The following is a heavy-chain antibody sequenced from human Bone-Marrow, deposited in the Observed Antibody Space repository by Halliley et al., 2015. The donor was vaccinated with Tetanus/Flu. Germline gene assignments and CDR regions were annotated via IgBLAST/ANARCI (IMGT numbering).Heavy chain of an antibody. Sequence: SLRLFCAASGFTFSSYWMTWVRQAPGKGLEWVANIKQDGSEKYYVDPVKGRFTISRDNAKNSLYLQMNSLRAEDTAVYYCARETVTGTPVDLWGQGTLVTVSS. D-gene: IGHD6-19*01. V-gene: IGHV3-7*03. CDR1: GFTFSSYW. J-gene: IGHJ5*02. CDR3: ARETVTGTPVDL. CDR2: IKQDGSEK.